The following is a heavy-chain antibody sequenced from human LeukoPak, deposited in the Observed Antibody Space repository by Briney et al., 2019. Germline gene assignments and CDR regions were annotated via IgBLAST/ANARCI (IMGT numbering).Heavy chain of an antibody. CDR2: IYYSGST. CDR1: GGSISSSY. V-gene: IGHV4-59*01. CDR3: AREMATIGRYYFDY. Sequence: SETLSLTCTVSGGSISSSYWSWIRQPPGKGLEWIGYIYYSGSTNYNPSLKSRVTISVDTSKNQCSLKLSSVTAADTAVYYCAREMATIGRYYFDYWGQGTLVTVSS. D-gene: IGHD5-24*01. J-gene: IGHJ4*02.